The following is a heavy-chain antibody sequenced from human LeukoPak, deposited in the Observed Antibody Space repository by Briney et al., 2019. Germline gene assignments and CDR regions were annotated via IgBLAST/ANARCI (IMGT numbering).Heavy chain of an antibody. CDR3: YVSGWTEDIDN. Sequence: GGSLRLSCSASGITFSSHAMHWVRQAPGKGLEYVSAISDNGGMTFYADSVKGRFTISRDNSKNTLYLQMSSLRGENTAVYYCYVSGWTEDIDNWGQGTLVTVSS. CDR1: GITFSSHA. J-gene: IGHJ4*02. CDR2: ISDNGGMT. D-gene: IGHD6-19*01. V-gene: IGHV3-64D*06.